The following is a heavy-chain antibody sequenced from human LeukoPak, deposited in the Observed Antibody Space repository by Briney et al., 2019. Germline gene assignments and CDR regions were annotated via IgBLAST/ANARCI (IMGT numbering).Heavy chain of an antibody. CDR1: GLTFSSYW. D-gene: IGHD6-6*01. J-gene: IGHJ4*02. CDR2: IKQDGSEK. CDR3: ARALYSSSSFDY. Sequence: GGSLRLSCAASGLTFSSYWMSWVRQAPGKGLEWVANIKQDGSEKYYVDSVKGRFTISRDNAKNSLYLQMNSLRAEDTAVYYCARALYSSSSFDYWGQGTLVTVSS. V-gene: IGHV3-7*01.